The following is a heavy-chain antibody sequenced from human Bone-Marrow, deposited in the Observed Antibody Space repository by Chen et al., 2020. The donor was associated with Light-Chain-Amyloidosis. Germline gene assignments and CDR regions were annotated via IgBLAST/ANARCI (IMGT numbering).Heavy chain of an antibody. J-gene: IGHJ6*02. V-gene: IGHV1-2*02. Sequence: QVQLVQSGTEVKKPGASVKVSCKASGYTFTGYHIHWVRQAPGQGLEWMGWINPNSGGTNYAQKLQDRVPMTRDRSLSTAYMEVSRLSADDTAVYYCARVMTEAVFGVVAAGMDVWGQGTTVTVSS. CDR3: ARVMTEAVFGVVAAGMDV. CDR2: INPNSGGT. CDR1: GYTFTGYH. D-gene: IGHD3-3*01.